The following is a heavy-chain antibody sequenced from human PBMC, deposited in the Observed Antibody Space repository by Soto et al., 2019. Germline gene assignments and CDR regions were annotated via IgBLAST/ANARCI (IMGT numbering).Heavy chain of an antibody. V-gene: IGHV4-31*03. CDR1: GGSISSGGYY. CDR2: IYYSGST. Sequence: QVQLQESGPGLVKPSQTLSLTCTVSGGSISSGGYYWSWIRQHPGKGLEWIGYIYYSGSTYYNPSLKSRVTISVDTSKNQFSLKLSSVTAADTAVYYCARASAVCSGGSCYLDAFDIWGQGTMVTVSS. CDR3: ARASAVCSGGSCYLDAFDI. D-gene: IGHD2-15*01. J-gene: IGHJ3*02.